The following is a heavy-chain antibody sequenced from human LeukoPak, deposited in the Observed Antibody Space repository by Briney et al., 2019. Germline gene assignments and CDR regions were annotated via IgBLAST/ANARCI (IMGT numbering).Heavy chain of an antibody. CDR2: ISGSGGST. Sequence: GGSLRLSCAASGFTFSSYAMSWVRQAPGKGLEWVSAISGSGGSTYYADSVKGRFTISRDNSKNTLYLQMNSLRAEDTAVYYCAKSLRYDSSGYYYPFDYWGQGTLVTVSS. J-gene: IGHJ4*02. CDR3: AKSLRYDSSGYYYPFDY. CDR1: GFTFSSYA. D-gene: IGHD3-22*01. V-gene: IGHV3-23*01.